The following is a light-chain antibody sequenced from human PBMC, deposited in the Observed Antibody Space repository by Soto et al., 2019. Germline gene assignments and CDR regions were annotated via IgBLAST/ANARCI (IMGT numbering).Light chain of an antibody. V-gene: IGKV1-5*01. CDR2: DAS. J-gene: IGKJ1*01. CDR1: QNIGNW. CDR3: QQYNDEPWT. Sequence: DIQMTQSPSTLSASVGDRDTITCRASQNIGNWLAWYQQKPGKTPDLLIYDASSLESGVPLRFSGSGSGTEFTLTISSLQTDDSATYYCQQYNDEPWTFGQGTKVEIK.